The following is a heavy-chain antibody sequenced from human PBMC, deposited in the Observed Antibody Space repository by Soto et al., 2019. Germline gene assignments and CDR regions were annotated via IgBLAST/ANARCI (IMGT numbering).Heavy chain of an antibody. CDR2: SNADGISQ. D-gene: IGHD1-1*01. Sequence: GGSLRLSCSPSGFTLKVFWIHWVRQVPGKWPQWVSRSNADGISQNYADYVKGRFTISRDNAKNTLYLQMNALRVEDTAFYYCTRGPRSTSTGTGAFWGQGT. CDR1: GFTLKVFW. J-gene: IGHJ4*02. V-gene: IGHV3-74*01. CDR3: TRGPRSTSTGTGAF.